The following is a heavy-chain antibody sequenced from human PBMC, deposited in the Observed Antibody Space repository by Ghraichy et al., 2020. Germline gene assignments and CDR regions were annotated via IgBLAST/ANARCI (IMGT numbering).Heavy chain of an antibody. CDR2: INHSGST. CDR1: GGSFSGYY. Sequence: ESLNISCAVYGGSFSGYYWSWIRQPPGKGLEWIGEINHSGSTNYNPSLKSRVTISVDTSKNQFSLKLSSVTAADTAVYYCARGGSGIDAFDIWGQGTMVTVSS. J-gene: IGHJ3*02. V-gene: IGHV4-34*01. CDR3: ARGGSGIDAFDI. D-gene: IGHD1-26*01.